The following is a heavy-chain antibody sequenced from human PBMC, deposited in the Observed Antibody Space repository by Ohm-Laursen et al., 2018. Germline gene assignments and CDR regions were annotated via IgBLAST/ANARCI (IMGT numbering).Heavy chain of an antibody. CDR1: GFTFSGYD. Sequence: GSLRLSCTASGFTFSGYDMHWVRQATGKGLEWVSGIGTVGDTYYIGSVKGRFTISRENAKNSFYLQMNSLRVGDTAVYYCARGAANYDSSGYLDYWGQGTLVTVSS. D-gene: IGHD3-22*01. CDR2: IGTVGDT. J-gene: IGHJ4*02. CDR3: ARGAANYDSSGYLDY. V-gene: IGHV3-13*04.